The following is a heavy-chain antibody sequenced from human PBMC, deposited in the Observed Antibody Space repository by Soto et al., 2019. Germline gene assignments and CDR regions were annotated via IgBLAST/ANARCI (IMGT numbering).Heavy chain of an antibody. CDR2: MNPNSGNT. CDR1: GYTFTSYD. V-gene: IGHV1-8*01. D-gene: IGHD3-22*01. Sequence: QVQLVQSGAEVKKPGASVKVSCKASGYTFTSYDINWVRQATGQGLEWMGWMNPNSGNTAYAQKFQGRVTMTRNTSISTAYTELSSQRSEDTAVYYCAREKSSGYYYDYWGQGTLVIVSS. CDR3: AREKSSGYYYDY. J-gene: IGHJ4*02.